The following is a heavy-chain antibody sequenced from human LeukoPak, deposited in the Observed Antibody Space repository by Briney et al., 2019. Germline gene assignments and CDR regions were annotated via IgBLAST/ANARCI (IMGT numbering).Heavy chain of an antibody. D-gene: IGHD2-15*01. CDR2: IKSDGAT. CDR3: TTVTHLYL. V-gene: IGHV3-15*01. CDR1: GYTSSGAR. Sequence: VGSLRLSCATSGYTSSGARSRWVRQGKEKGLEWIGRIKSDGATDYAAPVRGRFTISRDVSRATLYLEMNSLKTEDTAIYYCTTVTHLYLGGQGTLVTVSS. J-gene: IGHJ4*02.